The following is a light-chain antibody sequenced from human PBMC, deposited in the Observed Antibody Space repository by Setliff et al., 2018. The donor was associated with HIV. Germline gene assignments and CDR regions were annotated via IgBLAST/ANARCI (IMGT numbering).Light chain of an antibody. V-gene: IGLV2-8*01. CDR3: SSYAGNNKDV. J-gene: IGLJ1*01. CDR1: GSDIGYYTY. Sequence: QSVLTQPPSASGSPGQSVTISCTGTGSDIGYYTYVSWYQQHPGKAPRLVIYDVSRRPSGVPNRFSGSRSGNTASLTVSGLQAEDEADYYCSSYAGNNKDVFGSGTKVTVL. CDR2: DVS.